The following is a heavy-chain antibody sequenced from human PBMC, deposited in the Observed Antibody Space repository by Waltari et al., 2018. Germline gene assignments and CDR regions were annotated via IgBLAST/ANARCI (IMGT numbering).Heavy chain of an antibody. V-gene: IGHV2-70*15. D-gene: IGHD2-15*01. Sequence: QVTLRESGPALVKPTQTLPLTSTFSGFSLSTSGMFVSWISHPPGKALEWLARIDWDDDTYYITSLKTMLTICNDTSKSQVVLSRTNVDPVDTATYYCERMVGYCSGGRCCSPYYFDCWGQGTLVTVSS. CDR3: ERMVGYCSGGRCCSPYYFDC. CDR2: IDWDDDT. J-gene: IGHJ4*02. CDR1: GFSLSTSGMF.